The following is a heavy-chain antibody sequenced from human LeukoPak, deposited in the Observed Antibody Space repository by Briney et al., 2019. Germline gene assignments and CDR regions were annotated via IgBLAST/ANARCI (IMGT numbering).Heavy chain of an antibody. CDR3: ARGGYDSRTMWSRPNWFDP. D-gene: IGHD3-3*01. CDR1: GGSFSGYY. CDR2: INHSGST. V-gene: IGHV4-34*01. Sequence: SETLSLTCAVYGGSFSGYYWSWIRQPPGKGLEWIGEINHSGSTNYNPSLKSRVTISVDTSKNQFSLKLSSVTAADTAVYYCARGGYDSRTMWSRPNWFDPWGQGTLVTVSS. J-gene: IGHJ5*02.